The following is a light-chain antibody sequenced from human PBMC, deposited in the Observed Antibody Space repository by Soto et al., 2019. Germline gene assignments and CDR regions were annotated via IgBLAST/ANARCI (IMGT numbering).Light chain of an antibody. J-gene: IGLJ2*01. V-gene: IGLV1-40*01. CDR3: QSSDSRPSPAHVV. CDR2: DHN. CDR1: ISNIGAGYD. Sequence: QSVLAQPPSVSGAPGQRVTISCTGTISNIGAGYDVHWYQQLPGTAPRLLIYDHNNRPSGVPDRFSGSKSGTSASLAITGLQSEDEGVYFCQSSDSRPSPAHVVFGGGTKLTVL.